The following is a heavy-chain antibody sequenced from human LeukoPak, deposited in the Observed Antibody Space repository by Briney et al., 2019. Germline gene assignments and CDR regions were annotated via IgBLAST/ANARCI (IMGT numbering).Heavy chain of an antibody. V-gene: IGHV1-3*04. D-gene: IGHD2-15*01. CDR2: INTGNGNT. CDR3: ARASRVEYEGYCSGGSCYPFDY. Sequence: GASVKVSCKASGYTFTNYAMHWVRQAPGQRLEWMGWINTGNGNTKYSQEFQGRVTISRDTSASTAYMELRSLRSDDTAVYYCARASRVEYEGYCSGGSCYPFDYWGQGTLVTVSS. J-gene: IGHJ4*02. CDR1: GYTFTNYA.